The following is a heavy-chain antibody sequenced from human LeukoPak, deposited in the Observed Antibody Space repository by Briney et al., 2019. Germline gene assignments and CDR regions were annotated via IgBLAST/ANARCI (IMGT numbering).Heavy chain of an antibody. CDR3: AKDYSTVTTSWPGDY. V-gene: IGHV3-53*01. D-gene: IGHD4-17*01. J-gene: IGHJ4*02. CDR2: IYSGGST. Sequence: PGGSLRLSCAASGFTVSSNHMSWVRQAPGKGLEWVSLIYSGGSTHYADSVKGRFTISRDNSKNTLYLQMNSLRAEDTAVYYCAKDYSTVTTSWPGDYWGQGAQVTVSS. CDR1: GFTVSSNH.